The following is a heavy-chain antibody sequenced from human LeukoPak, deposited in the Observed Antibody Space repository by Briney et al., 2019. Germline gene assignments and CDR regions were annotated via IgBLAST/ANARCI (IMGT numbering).Heavy chain of an antibody. V-gene: IGHV4-30-4*08. J-gene: IGHJ4*02. D-gene: IGHD1-1*01. CDR2: IYYSGST. Sequence: PSETLSLTCTVSGGSISSGDYYWSWIRQHPGKGLEWIGYIYYSGSTYYNPCLKSRLTISVDTSKNQFSLKLSSVTAADTAVYYCARVKYTTRPFDYWGQGTLVTVSS. CDR1: GGSISSGDYY. CDR3: ARVKYTTRPFDY.